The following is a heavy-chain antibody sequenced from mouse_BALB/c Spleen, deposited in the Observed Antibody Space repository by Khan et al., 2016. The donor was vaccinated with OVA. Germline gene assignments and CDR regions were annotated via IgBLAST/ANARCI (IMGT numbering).Heavy chain of an antibody. V-gene: IGHV1S135*01. CDR1: GYSFSTYY. Sequence: VQLQQSGPELMKPGASVKISCKASGYSFSTYYIHWVTRSHGKNIEWIGYIEPFNGGTTYNQNFKGKATFTVDNSTTPAFMHFTCLTSEDSAVYYCARHGSTSWFAYGGQGTPVTVSA. J-gene: IGHJ3*01. CDR3: ARHGSTSWFAY. D-gene: IGHD1-1*01. CDR2: IEPFNGGT.